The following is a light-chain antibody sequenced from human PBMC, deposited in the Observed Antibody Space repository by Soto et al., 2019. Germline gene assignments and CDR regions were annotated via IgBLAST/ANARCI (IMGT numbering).Light chain of an antibody. V-gene: IGLV2-14*01. J-gene: IGLJ2*01. CDR2: EVS. Sequence: QSALTQPASVSGSPGQSITISCTGTSSDVGGYNYVSWYQQHPGKAPKLMIYEVSNWPSGVSNRFSGSKSGNTASLTISGLQAEDEADYYCSSYTSSSLDVVFGGGTKLTVL. CDR1: SSDVGGYNY. CDR3: SSYTSSSLDVV.